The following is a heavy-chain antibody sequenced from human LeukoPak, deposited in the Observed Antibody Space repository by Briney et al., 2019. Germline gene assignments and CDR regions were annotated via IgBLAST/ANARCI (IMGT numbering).Heavy chain of an antibody. D-gene: IGHD3-16*02. Sequence: SQTLSLTCAISGDSVSSNSAAWNWIRQSPSRGLEWLGRTYYRSKWYNDYAVSVKSRITINPDTSKNQFSLQLNSVTPEDTAVYYCARGYDNVWGSYRYTSFDYWGQGTLVTVSS. V-gene: IGHV6-1*01. CDR3: ARGYDNVWGSYRYTSFDY. J-gene: IGHJ4*02. CDR1: GDSVSSNSAA. CDR2: TYYRSKWYN.